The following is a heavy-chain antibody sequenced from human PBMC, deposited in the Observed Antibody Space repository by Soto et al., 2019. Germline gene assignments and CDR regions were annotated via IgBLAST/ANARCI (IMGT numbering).Heavy chain of an antibody. V-gene: IGHV1-69*06. CDR3: ARGDMVRGADDAFDI. J-gene: IGHJ3*02. CDR1: GGTFSSYA. Sequence: SVKVSCKASGGTFSSYAISWVRQAPGQGLEWMGGIIPIFGTANYAQKFQGRVTITADKSTSTAYMELSSLRSEDTAVYYCARGDMVRGADDAFDIWGKGTMVTVSS. D-gene: IGHD3-10*01. CDR2: IIPIFGTA.